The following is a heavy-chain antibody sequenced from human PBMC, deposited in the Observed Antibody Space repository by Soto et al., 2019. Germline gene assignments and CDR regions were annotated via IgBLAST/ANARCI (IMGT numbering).Heavy chain of an antibody. V-gene: IGHV3-33*01. CDR2: IWYDGSNK. CDR1: GFTFSSYG. J-gene: IGHJ6*02. CDR3: AREQQLDPEAGTIYYYYGMDV. D-gene: IGHD6-13*01. Sequence: GGSLRLSCAASGFTFSSYGMHWVRQAPGKGLEWVAVIWYDGSNKYYADSVKGRFTISRDNSKNTLYLQMNSLRAEDTAVYYWAREQQLDPEAGTIYYYYGMDVWGQGTTVTVSS.